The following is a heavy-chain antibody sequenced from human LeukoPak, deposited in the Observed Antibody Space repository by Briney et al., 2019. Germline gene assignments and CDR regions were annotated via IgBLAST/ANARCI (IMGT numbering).Heavy chain of an antibody. D-gene: IGHD4-23*01. V-gene: IGHV4-4*08. CDR3: ARLHGGKGQYYFDY. CDR2: IYSSGTT. CDR1: GGSISRYY. Sequence: SETLSLTCTVSGGSISRYYWSWIRQPPGKGLEWVGYIYSSGTTKYNPSLKSRATISLDTSKSQLSLNLSSVTAADTAVYYCARLHGGKGQYYFDYWGQGTLVTVSS. J-gene: IGHJ4*02.